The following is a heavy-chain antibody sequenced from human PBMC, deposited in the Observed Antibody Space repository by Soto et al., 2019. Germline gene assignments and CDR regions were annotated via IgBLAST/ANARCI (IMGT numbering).Heavy chain of an antibody. CDR2: IYHSGST. CDR3: ARSDYGDSNSQYFDY. J-gene: IGHJ4*02. Sequence: SETLSLTCAVSGGSISSSNWWNWVRQPPEKGLEWIGQIYHSGSTNYNPSPKTRVTISVDKSKNQFSLKLTSVTAADTAFYFCARSDYGDSNSQYFDYWGQGTLVTVSS. D-gene: IGHD4-17*01. CDR1: GGSISSSNW. V-gene: IGHV4-4*02.